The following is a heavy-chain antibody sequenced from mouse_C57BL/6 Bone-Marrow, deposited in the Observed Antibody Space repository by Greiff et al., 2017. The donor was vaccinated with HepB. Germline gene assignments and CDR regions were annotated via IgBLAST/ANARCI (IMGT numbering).Heavy chain of an antibody. Sequence: EVMLVESGAELVRPGASVKLSCTASGFNIKDDYMHWVKQRPEQGLEWIGWIDPENGDTEYASKFQGKATITADTSSNTAYLQLSSLTSEDTAVYYCTTDGSWFAYWGQGTLVTVSA. CDR2: IDPENGDT. CDR3: TTDGSWFAY. J-gene: IGHJ3*01. V-gene: IGHV14-4*01. CDR1: GFNIKDDY. D-gene: IGHD2-3*01.